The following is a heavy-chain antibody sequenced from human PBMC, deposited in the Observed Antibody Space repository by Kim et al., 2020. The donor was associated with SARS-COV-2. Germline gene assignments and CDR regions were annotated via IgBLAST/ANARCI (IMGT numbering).Heavy chain of an antibody. CDR2: FDPEDGET. D-gene: IGHD3-10*01. Sequence: ASVKVSCKVSGYTLTELSMHWVRQAPGKGLEWMGGFDPEDGETIYAQKFQGRVTMTEDTSTDTAYMELSSLRSEDTAVYYCATAPLLWFGEDSDYWGQGTLVTVSS. J-gene: IGHJ4*02. V-gene: IGHV1-24*01. CDR3: ATAPLLWFGEDSDY. CDR1: GYTLTELS.